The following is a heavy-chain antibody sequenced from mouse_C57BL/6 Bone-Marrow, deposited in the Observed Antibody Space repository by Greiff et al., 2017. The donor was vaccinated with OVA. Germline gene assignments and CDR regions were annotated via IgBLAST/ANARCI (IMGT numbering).Heavy chain of an antibody. J-gene: IGHJ3*01. CDR1: GYTFTSYG. CDR2: IYPRSGNT. Sequence: QVQLKESGAELARPGASVKLSCKASGYTFTSYGISWVKQRTGQGLEWIGEIYPRSGNTYYNEKFKGKATLTADKSSSTAYMELRSLTSEDSAVYFCADSSGYVPFAYWGQGTLVTVSA. D-gene: IGHD3-2*02. CDR3: ADSSGYVPFAY. V-gene: IGHV1-81*01.